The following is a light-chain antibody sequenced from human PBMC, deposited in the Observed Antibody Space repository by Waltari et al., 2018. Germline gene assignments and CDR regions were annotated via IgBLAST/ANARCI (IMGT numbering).Light chain of an antibody. CDR3: QQFNSYPLT. Sequence: IQLTQSPSSLSASAGDRVAITCRASQGSRSFLARYHKKPGKAPKLLIYAASTLQSGVPSRFSGSGSWTDFSLTISSLQPEDFATYYCQQFNSYPLTFGGGTKVEIK. V-gene: IGKV1-9*01. CDR2: AAS. CDR1: QGSRSF. J-gene: IGKJ4*01.